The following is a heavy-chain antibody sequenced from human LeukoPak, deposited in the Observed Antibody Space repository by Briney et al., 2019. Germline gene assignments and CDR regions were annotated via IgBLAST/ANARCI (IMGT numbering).Heavy chain of an antibody. CDR2: INVCGDST. CDR3: AKECPSSSLLTSQR. V-gene: IGHV3-23*01. D-gene: IGHD2-2*01. Sequence: GGALRLSCAASGFTFRRYALRCVRQAPGKGLEGVSAINVCGDSTYYQDSAKGRIPIFRDHVKKPLYPQMNSPSAEDPALYFCAKECPSSSLLTSQRWGQGTLVTVSS. CDR1: GFTFRRYA. J-gene: IGHJ1*01.